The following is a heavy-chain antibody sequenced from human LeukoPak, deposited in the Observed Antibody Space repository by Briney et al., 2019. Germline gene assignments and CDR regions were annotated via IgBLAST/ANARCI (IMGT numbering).Heavy chain of an antibody. J-gene: IGHJ5*02. CDR1: GYTFTSYG. V-gene: IGHV1-18*01. CDR2: VSAYNGNT. Sequence: AAVTLCCTASGYTFTSYGISWVRQAPGQGLEWMGWVSAYNGNTNYAQKVHGRVTLTTDTSTSTAYMELRSLRSDDTAVYYCARDRGPGVLAAAGTALPFDPWGQGTLVTVSS. D-gene: IGHD6-13*01. CDR3: ARDRGPGVLAAAGTALPFDP.